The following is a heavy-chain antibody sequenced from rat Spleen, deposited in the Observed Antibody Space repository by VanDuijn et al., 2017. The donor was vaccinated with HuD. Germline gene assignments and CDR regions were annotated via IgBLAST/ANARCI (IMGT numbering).Heavy chain of an antibody. V-gene: IGHV2S12*01. CDR1: GFSLTNNG. J-gene: IGHJ3*01. D-gene: IGHD1-11*01. CDR2: ISSAGAT. CDR3: TRGYGGYNWFAY. Sequence: QVQLKESGPGLVEPSQTLSLTCTVSGFSLTNNGVSWVRQPPGKGLEWIAAISSAGATYYNSALKSRLSISRDTSESQVFLKMNSLQIDDTAGYFCTRGYGGYNWFAYWGQGTLVTVSS.